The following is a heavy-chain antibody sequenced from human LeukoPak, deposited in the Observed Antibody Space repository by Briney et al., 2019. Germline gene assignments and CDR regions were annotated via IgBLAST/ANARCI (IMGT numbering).Heavy chain of an antibody. V-gene: IGHV1-18*01. CDR1: GYTFTSYG. CDR2: ISAYNGNT. D-gene: IGHD5-18*01. CDR3: ARGGIQLWWVDY. Sequence: GASVKVSCKASGYTFTSYGISWVRQAPGQGLEWMGWISAYNGNTNYAQKLQGRVTMTRNTSISTAYMELSSLRSEDTAVCYCARGGIQLWWVDYWGQGTLVTVSS. J-gene: IGHJ4*02.